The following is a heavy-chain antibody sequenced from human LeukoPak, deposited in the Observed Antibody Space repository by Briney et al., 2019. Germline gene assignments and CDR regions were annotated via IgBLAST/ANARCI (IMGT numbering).Heavy chain of an antibody. Sequence: SVKVSCKASGFTFISSAIQWVRQARGQRLEWIGWIVVGSVNTNYAQKFQQRVTITRDMSTSTAYMELSSLRSDDTAVYYCAATIAADSGYYGMDVWGQGTTVTVSS. CDR1: GFTFISSA. V-gene: IGHV1-58*02. D-gene: IGHD6-13*01. CDR3: AATIAADSGYYGMDV. CDR2: IVVGSVNT. J-gene: IGHJ6*02.